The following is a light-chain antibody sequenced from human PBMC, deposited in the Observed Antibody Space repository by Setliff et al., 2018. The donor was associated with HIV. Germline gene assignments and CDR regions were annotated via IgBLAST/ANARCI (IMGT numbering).Light chain of an antibody. CDR3: SSYTSSSTFV. V-gene: IGLV2-14*03. J-gene: IGLJ1*01. Sequence: ALTQPASVSGSPGQSITISCTGTSSDVGGYNYVSWYQHHPGKAPKLMIYDVSKRPSGVSNRFSGSKSGNTASLTISGLQAEDEADYYCSSYTSSSTFVFGTGTKVTVL. CDR2: DVS. CDR1: SSDVGGYNY.